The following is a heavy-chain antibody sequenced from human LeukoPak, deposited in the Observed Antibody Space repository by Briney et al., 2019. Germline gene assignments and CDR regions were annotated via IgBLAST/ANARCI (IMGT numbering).Heavy chain of an antibody. CDR3: ARRGYRSGANAFDI. CDR2: IYPGDSDT. CDR1: GYSFSTYW. Sequence: GESLKISCKGSGYSFSTYWIGWVRQMPGKGLEWMGIIYPGDSDTRYSPSFQGQVTISADKSISTADLQWSSLKASDTAMYYCARRGYRSGANAFDIWGQGTMVTVSS. J-gene: IGHJ3*02. D-gene: IGHD6-19*01. V-gene: IGHV5-51*01.